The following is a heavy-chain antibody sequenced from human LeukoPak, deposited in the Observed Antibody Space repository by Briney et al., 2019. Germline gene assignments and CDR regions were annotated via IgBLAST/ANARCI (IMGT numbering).Heavy chain of an antibody. CDR2: IYSGGST. D-gene: IGHD3/OR15-3a*01. J-gene: IGHJ4*02. Sequence: GSLRLSCAASGFTFSSYAMHWVRQAPGKGLEWVSVIYSGGSTYYADSVKGRFTISRDNSKNTLYLQMNSLRAEDTAVYYCARVVRWTFGLDYWGQGTLVTVSS. V-gene: IGHV3-66*01. CDR3: ARVVRWTFGLDY. CDR1: GFTFSSYA.